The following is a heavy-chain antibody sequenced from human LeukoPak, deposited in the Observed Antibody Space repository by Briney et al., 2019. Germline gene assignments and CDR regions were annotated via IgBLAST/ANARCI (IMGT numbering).Heavy chain of an antibody. J-gene: IGHJ6*03. V-gene: IGHV4-59*01. CDR1: GGSISSYY. CDR2: IYYSGST. CDR3: ASRAVSHSSGYPYYYYMDV. Sequence: PSETLSLTCTVSGGSISSYYWSWIRQPPGKGLEWIGYIYYSGSTNYNPSLKSRVTISVDTSKNQFSLKLSSVTAADTAVYYCASRAVSHSSGYPYYYYMDVWGKGTTVTVSS. D-gene: IGHD3-22*01.